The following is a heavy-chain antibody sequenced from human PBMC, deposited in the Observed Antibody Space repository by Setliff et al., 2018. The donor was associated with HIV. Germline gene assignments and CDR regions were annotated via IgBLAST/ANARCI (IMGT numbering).Heavy chain of an antibody. V-gene: IGHV4-39*07. CDR1: GGSISSSSYY. CDR3: ARGYGAAGGGY. D-gene: IGHD6-25*01. J-gene: IGHJ4*02. CDR2: IYYTGST. Sequence: KPSETLSLTCTVSGGSISSSSYYWGCIRQPPGKGLEWIGSIYYTGSTHYNPSLKSRFTISVDTSKNLFSLKLSSVTAADTAVYYCARGYGAAGGGYWGQGTLVTVSS.